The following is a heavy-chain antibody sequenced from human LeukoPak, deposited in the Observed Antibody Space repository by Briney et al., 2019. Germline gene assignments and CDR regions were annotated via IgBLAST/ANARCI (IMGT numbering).Heavy chain of an antibody. CDR3: ARERVGCTGGSCYFGY. V-gene: IGHV3-49*03. D-gene: IGHD2-8*02. J-gene: IGHJ4*02. Sequence: GGSLRLSCTASGFTFGVYAMTWFRQAPGKGLEWVGFIRSRAYGGTTECAASVKGRFTISRDDSKSIAYLQMNGLKTEDTAVYSCARERVGCTGGSCYFGYWGQGTLVTVSS. CDR2: IRSRAYGGTT. CDR1: GFTFGVYA.